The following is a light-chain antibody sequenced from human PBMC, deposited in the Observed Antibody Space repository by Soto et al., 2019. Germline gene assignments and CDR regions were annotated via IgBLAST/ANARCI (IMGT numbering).Light chain of an antibody. J-gene: IGLJ1*01. Sequence: QSVLTQPRSVSGSPGQSVTISCTGTSSDVGGYNYVSWYQQHPGKAPKLMIYDVSERPSGVPDRFSGSKSGNTASPTISGLQAEDEANYYCCSYAGSYTLYVFGTGTKVTVL. V-gene: IGLV2-11*01. CDR2: DVS. CDR1: SSDVGGYNY. CDR3: CSYAGSYTLYV.